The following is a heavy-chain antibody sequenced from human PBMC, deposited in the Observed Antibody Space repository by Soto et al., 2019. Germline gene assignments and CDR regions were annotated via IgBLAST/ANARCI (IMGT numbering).Heavy chain of an antibody. J-gene: IGHJ4*01. CDR3: ASGVLH. CDR1: CGSISSGGYY. CDR2: ISYSGST. V-gene: IGHV4-31*03. Sequence: QVQLQESGPGLVQPSQTLSLTCTVSCGSISSGGYYWSWIRQHPGTVLEWIGHISYSGSTYYYSSFKSRVTISVDTSRNQFSLIVNSVTAADTAVDYCASGVLHWGQGTLVTVSS. D-gene: IGHD3-10*01.